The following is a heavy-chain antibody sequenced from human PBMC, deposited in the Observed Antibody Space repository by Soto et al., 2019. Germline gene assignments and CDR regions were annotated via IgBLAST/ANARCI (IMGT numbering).Heavy chain of an antibody. V-gene: IGHV1-8*01. Sequence: GASVKVSCKASGYTFTSYDINWVRQATGQGLEWMGWMSPNSGNTGYAQKFQGRVTMTRNTSISTAYMELSSLRSEDTAVYYCARGPPDYGSGSYYGYWGQGTLVTVSS. CDR1: GYTFTSYD. J-gene: IGHJ4*02. CDR2: MSPNSGNT. D-gene: IGHD3-10*01. CDR3: ARGPPDYGSGSYYGY.